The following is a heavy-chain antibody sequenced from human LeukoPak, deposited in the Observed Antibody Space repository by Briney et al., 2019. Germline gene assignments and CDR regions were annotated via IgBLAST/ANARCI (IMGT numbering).Heavy chain of an antibody. V-gene: IGHV3-7*01. Sequence: GGSLRLSCAASGLTFSSRWMHWVRQAPGKGLEWLAKIKQDGSETCHMDSVKGRFTISRDNAKNSLYLQMNSLRAEDTAVYYCAKYTGYYFDYWGQGILVTVPS. J-gene: IGHJ4*02. D-gene: IGHD2-2*02. CDR3: AKYTGYYFDY. CDR2: IKQDGSET. CDR1: GLTFSSRW.